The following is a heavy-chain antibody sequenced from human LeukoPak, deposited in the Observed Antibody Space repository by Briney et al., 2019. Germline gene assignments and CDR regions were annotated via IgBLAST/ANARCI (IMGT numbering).Heavy chain of an antibody. J-gene: IGHJ4*02. CDR2: IIPIFGTA. D-gene: IGHD5-18*01. V-gene: IGHV1-69*13. Sequence: SVKVSCKASGDTFTSYAISWGRQAPGQGLEWMGGIIPIFGTANYAQKFQGRVTITADESTSTAYMELSSLRSEDTAVYYCASGESDTARYYFDYWGQGTLVTVSS. CDR3: ASGESDTARYYFDY. CDR1: GDTFTSYA.